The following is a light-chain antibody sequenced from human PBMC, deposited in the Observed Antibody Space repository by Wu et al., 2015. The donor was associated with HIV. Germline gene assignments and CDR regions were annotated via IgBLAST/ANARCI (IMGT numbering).Light chain of an antibody. CDR3: QHYGSSPYS. CDR1: QSVSSNY. V-gene: IGKV3-20*01. Sequence: EIVLTQSPGTLSLSPGERATLSCRASQSVSSNYLAWYQQKPGRAPRLLIYATSNRATGIPDRFSGSGSGTDFTLTISRLEPEDFAVYYCQHYGSSPYSLGQGTKLE. CDR2: ATS. J-gene: IGKJ2*03.